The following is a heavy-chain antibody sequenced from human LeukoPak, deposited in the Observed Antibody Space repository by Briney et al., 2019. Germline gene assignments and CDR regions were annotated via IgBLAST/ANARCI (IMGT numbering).Heavy chain of an antibody. D-gene: IGHD2-15*01. CDR3: AKATCSGASCFSNSRDAFDI. V-gene: IGHV3-33*06. Sequence: PGGSLRLSCAASGIIFSDFGMHWVRQAPGKGLEWMAIIWYDGSNKYYADSVKDRFTISGDNSQNTMYLQMNSLRAEDTAVYYCAKATCSGASCFSNSRDAFDIWGQGTMVTVSS. J-gene: IGHJ3*02. CDR1: GIIFSDFG. CDR2: IWYDGSNK.